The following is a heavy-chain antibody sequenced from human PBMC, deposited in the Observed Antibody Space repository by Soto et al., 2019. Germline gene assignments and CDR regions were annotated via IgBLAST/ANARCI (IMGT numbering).Heavy chain of an antibody. Sequence: GGSLSLFCPASRLTFAIDSVHSVLQAPGQGLVWVSRLLGDASGTAYADSVKGRFTISRDNAKNTLFLQMNSLRPEDTAVYYCVRGDNGNFNMIYWGRGTLVTVSS. J-gene: IGHJ4*02. CDR3: VRGDNGNFNMIY. D-gene: IGHD3-10*01. V-gene: IGHV3-74*01. CDR2: LLGDASGT. CDR1: RLTFAIDS.